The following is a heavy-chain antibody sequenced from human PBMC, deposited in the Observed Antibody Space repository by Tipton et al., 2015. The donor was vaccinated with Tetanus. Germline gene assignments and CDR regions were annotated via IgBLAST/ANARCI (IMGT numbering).Heavy chain of an antibody. CDR1: GGSVRSGDYS. V-gene: IGHV4-61*08. CDR2: VSYSGRT. CDR3: ARDQGGGRVVRLNWFDP. D-gene: IGHD6-6*01. J-gene: IGHJ5*02. Sequence: TLSLTCTVSGGSVRSGDYSWNWIRQPPGKGLEWLADVSYSGRTNSNYSLKSRITISQDTSKNQFSLNLTSVTAADTAVYYCARDQGGGRVVRLNWFDPWGQGTLVTVSS.